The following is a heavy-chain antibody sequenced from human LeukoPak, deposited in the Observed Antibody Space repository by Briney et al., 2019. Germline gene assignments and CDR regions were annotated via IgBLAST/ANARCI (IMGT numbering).Heavy chain of an antibody. CDR2: INPSGGST. J-gene: IGHJ6*02. CDR3: ARGSEQQNYDFWSGYYPYYYYGMDV. V-gene: IGHV1-46*01. Sequence: ASVKVSCKASGYTFTSYYMHWVRQAPGQGLVWMGIINPSGGSTSYAQKFQGRVTMTRDTSTSTVYMELSSLRSEDTAVYYCARGSEQQNYDFWSGYYPYYYYGMDVWGQGTTVTVSS. D-gene: IGHD3-3*01. CDR1: GYTFTSYY.